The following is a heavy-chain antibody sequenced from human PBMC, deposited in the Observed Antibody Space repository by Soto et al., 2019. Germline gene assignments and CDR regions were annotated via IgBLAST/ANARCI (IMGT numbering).Heavy chain of an antibody. CDR1: GDSLRGQS. Sequence: ETLSLTCAVVGDSLRGQSWNWIRQSPGKGLEWIGELDQSGGTNYNPSLKSRAIISDDTSKNQFSLTLTSVTAADTAVYYCAREDSNGWSGESLDVWGQGTTVTVSS. CDR3: AREDSNGWSGESLDV. J-gene: IGHJ6*02. D-gene: IGHD6-19*01. V-gene: IGHV4-34*01. CDR2: LDQSGGT.